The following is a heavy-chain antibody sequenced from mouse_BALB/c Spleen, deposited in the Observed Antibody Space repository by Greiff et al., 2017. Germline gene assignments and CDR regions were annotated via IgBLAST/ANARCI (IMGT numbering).Heavy chain of an antibody. D-gene: IGHD2-4*01. CDR3: ARHEDGYDYDEGHYFDY. J-gene: IGHJ2*01. Sequence: VQLQQSGAELVKPGASVKLSCKASGYTFTEYIIHWVKQRSGQGLEWIGWFYPGSGSIKYNEKFKDKATLTADKSSSTVYMELSRLTSEDSAVYFYARHEDGYDYDEGHYFDYWGQGTTLTVSS. CDR2: FYPGSGSI. V-gene: IGHV1-62-2*01. CDR1: GYTFTEYI.